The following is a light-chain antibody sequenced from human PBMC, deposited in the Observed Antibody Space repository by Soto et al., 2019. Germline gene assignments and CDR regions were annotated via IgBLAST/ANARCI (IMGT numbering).Light chain of an antibody. CDR2: GAS. J-gene: IGKJ1*01. Sequence: EIVLSQSPGTLSLSTGERATLSCRASQSVDSSYLAWYQHKPGQAPRLLIYGASSRATGIPDRFSGSGSGTDFTLTISRLEPEDFAVYYCQQYGSSPRTFGQGTKVDIK. CDR3: QQYGSSPRT. CDR1: QSVDSSY. V-gene: IGKV3-20*01.